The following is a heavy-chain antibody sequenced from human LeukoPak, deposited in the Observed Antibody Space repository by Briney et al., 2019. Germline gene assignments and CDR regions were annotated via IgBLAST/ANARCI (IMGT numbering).Heavy chain of an antibody. CDR3: ARGAWYCISTSCYFRF. CDR1: GYTFTSYD. D-gene: IGHD2-2*01. Sequence: ASVKVSCKASGYTFTSYDINWVRQATGQGLEWMGWMNPNSGNTGYAQKFQGRVTMTRNTSISTAYMELSSLRSEDTAVYYCARGAWYCISTSCYFRFWGQGTLVTVSS. V-gene: IGHV1-8*01. CDR2: MNPNSGNT. J-gene: IGHJ4*02.